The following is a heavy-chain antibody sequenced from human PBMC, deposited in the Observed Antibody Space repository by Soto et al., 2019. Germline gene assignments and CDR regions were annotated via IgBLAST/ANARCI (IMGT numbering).Heavy chain of an antibody. CDR2: VDHSGRT. CDR1: GFSISSDYY. Sequence: AETLSLTCAVSGFSISSDYYWGWIRQPPGEGLGWIGSVDHSGRTYYSASVRSRLTIFIDTSKNQFSLRMTSVTAADTAMYFFAKNVYSPSGKINFFDSWGPGTLVTVSS. D-gene: IGHD3-10*01. J-gene: IGHJ4*02. V-gene: IGHV4-38-2*01. CDR3: AKNVYSPSGKINFFDS.